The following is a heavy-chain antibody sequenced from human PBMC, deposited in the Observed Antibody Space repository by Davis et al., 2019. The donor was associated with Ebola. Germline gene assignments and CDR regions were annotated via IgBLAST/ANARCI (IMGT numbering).Heavy chain of an antibody. CDR1: GGSVSSGRYY. CDR3: ARVLSGYYYYMDV. J-gene: IGHJ6*03. CDR2: INHRGST. Sequence: MPSETLSLTCTVSGGSVSSGRYYWSWIRQPPGKGLEWIGEINHRGSTNYNPSLKSRVTISVDTSKNQFSLKLSSVTAADTAVYYCARVLSGYYYYMDVWGKGTTVTVSS. V-gene: IGHV4-39*07. D-gene: IGHD6-19*01.